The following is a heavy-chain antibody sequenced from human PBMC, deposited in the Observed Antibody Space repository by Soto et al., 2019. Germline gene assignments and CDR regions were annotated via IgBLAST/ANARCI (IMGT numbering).Heavy chain of an antibody. CDR3: ARDSSYCISTSCSNYYYYYGMDV. Sequence: PSETLSLTCTVSGGSISSYYWSWIRQSPGKGLEWIGYIYFSGSVTYNPSLKSRVTISIDTSKNQFSLKLTSVTAADTAVYYCARDSSYCISTSCSNYYYYYGMDVWGQGTTVTVSS. CDR2: IYFSGSV. V-gene: IGHV4-59*01. J-gene: IGHJ6*02. D-gene: IGHD2-2*01. CDR1: GGSISSYY.